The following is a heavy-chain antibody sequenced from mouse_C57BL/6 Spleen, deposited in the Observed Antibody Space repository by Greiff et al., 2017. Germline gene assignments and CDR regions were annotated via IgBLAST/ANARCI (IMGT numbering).Heavy chain of an antibody. CDR2: IYPRSGNT. D-gene: IGHD1-1*01. CDR3: AEGGYYGSSGYVDV. Sequence: QVQLQQSGAELARPGASVKLSCKASGYTFTSYGISWVKQRTGPGLGWIGEIYPRSGNTYYNAKVKGKATLTADKSSSTAYMELRSLTSEDSAVYFCAEGGYYGSSGYVDVWGTGTTVTVSS. CDR1: GYTFTSYG. J-gene: IGHJ1*03. V-gene: IGHV1-81*01.